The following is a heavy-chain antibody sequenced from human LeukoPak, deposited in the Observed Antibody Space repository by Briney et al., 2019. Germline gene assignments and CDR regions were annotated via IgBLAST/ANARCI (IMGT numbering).Heavy chain of an antibody. CDR2: MSPKSANT. CDR3: ARTPPRGLIDY. V-gene: IGHV1-8*03. D-gene: IGHD3-16*01. CDR1: GYTFTSYD. Sequence: ASVKVSCKASGYTFTSYDINWVRQASGQGLEWMGWMSPKSANTGYAQKFRGRVTITRDTSISTAYIELSSLTSEDTAVYYCARTPPRGLIDYWGQGTLVTVSS. J-gene: IGHJ4*02.